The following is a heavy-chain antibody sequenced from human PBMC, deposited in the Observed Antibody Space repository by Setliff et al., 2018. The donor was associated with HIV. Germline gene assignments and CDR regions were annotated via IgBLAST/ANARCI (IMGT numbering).Heavy chain of an antibody. CDR2: ICNSGVT. Sequence: PSETLSLTCTVSGDSISSGTYCWNWIRQYPGEGLEWIGYICNSGVTNYNPSLKSVVTVSADTSKNQFSLTLRSVTAADTAVYYCARAPHVSGNFGWFDPWG. CDR3: ARAPHVSGNFGWFDP. CDR1: GDSISSGTYC. J-gene: IGHJ5*02. D-gene: IGHD3-10*01. V-gene: IGHV4-31*01.